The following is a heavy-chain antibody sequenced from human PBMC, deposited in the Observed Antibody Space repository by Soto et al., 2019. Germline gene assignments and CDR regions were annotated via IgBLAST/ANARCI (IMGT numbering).Heavy chain of an antibody. CDR2: VSDSGRT. CDR3: ARDSTTWFPYYGIDV. CDR1: GGSIDYYY. J-gene: IGHJ6*02. Sequence: SETLSLTCTVSGGSIDYYYWSWIRQPPGKGLEWIGDVSDSGRTNYNPSLRSRVTISVDTSKNQFSLKLNYVTAADTAVYYCARDSTTWFPYYGIDVWGQGTTVT. D-gene: IGHD2-2*01. V-gene: IGHV4-59*01.